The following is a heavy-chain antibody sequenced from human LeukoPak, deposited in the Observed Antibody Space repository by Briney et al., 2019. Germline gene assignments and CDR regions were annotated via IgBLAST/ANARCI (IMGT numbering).Heavy chain of an antibody. Sequence: GGSLILSCAASGFTFSSYSMNWVRQAPGKGLEWVSSISSDSNYIYYADSLKGRFTISRDNAKNSLSLHMNSLRAEDTAVYYCARVSRVAYRSTWYLDYWGQGTLVTVSS. D-gene: IGHD6-13*01. CDR3: ARVSRVAYRSTWYLDY. J-gene: IGHJ4*02. V-gene: IGHV3-21*01. CDR1: GFTFSSYS. CDR2: ISSDSNYI.